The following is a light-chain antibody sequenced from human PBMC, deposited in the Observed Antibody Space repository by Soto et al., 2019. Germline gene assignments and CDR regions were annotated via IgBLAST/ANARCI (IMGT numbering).Light chain of an antibody. V-gene: IGKV2-28*01. CDR1: RSILGSSGYNY. J-gene: IGKJ4*01. CDR2: LGS. CDR3: AQGLEVQFT. Sequence: EIVLTQSPLSLPVTPGEPASISCRSSRSILGSSGYNYLNWYLQKPGQSPQLLIYLGSSRASGVPDRFSGSGSGTDFTLTISRVEAGDVGVYFCAQGLEVQFTFGGGTKVEI.